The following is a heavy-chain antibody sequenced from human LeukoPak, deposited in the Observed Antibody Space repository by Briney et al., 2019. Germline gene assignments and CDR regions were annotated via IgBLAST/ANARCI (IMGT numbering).Heavy chain of an antibody. CDR1: GGSISSSSYY. Sequence: SETLSLTXTVSGGSISSSSYYWGWIRQPPGKGLEWLGSIYYSGSTYYNPSLKRRVAISVDTSKNQFSLKLSSVAAADTAVYYCARRGFLGYCSSTSCYEECWFDPWGRGTLVTVSS. CDR2: IYYSGST. V-gene: IGHV4-39*01. CDR3: ARRGFLGYCSSTSCYEECWFDP. D-gene: IGHD2-2*01. J-gene: IGHJ5*02.